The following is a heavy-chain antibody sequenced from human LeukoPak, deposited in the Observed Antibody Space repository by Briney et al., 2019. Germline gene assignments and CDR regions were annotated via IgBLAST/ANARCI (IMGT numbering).Heavy chain of an antibody. Sequence: GESLKISCEASGYTFSNYWIGWVRQMPGKGLEWMGIIYPDDSDTKYSPSFQGQVTISADKSISTTYLQWSSLKASDTAMYYCARHYPYCSGGTCYGYYFDYWGQGTLVTVSS. D-gene: IGHD2-15*01. J-gene: IGHJ4*02. V-gene: IGHV5-51*01. CDR2: IYPDDSDT. CDR1: GYTFSNYW. CDR3: ARHYPYCSGGTCYGYYFDY.